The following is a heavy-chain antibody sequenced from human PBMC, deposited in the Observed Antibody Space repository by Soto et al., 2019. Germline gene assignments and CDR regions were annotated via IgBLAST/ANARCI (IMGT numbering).Heavy chain of an antibody. J-gene: IGHJ6*03. CDR3: ARRRIVVVPAAISSYYYYYMDV. V-gene: IGHV3-21*01. CDR2: ISSSSSYI. CDR1: GFTFSSYS. Sequence: GGSLRLSCAASGFTFSSYSMNWVRQAPGKGLEWVSSISSSSSYIYYADSVKGRFTISRDNAKNSLYLQMNSLRAEDTAVYYCARRRIVVVPAAISSYYYYYMDVWGKGTTVTVSS. D-gene: IGHD2-2*01.